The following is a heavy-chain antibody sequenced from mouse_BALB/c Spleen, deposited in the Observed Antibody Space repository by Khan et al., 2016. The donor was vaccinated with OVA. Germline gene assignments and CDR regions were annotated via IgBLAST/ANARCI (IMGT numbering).Heavy chain of an antibody. CDR1: GYSITSGYS. D-gene: IGHD2-1*01. Sequence: VQLKQSGPDLVKPSQSLSLTCTVTGYSITSGYSWHWIRQFPGNKLEWMGYIYHSGSTNYNPSLNSRFSITRDTSKNLFFLQLNSVTTEDTATYYCARDGNYMDYWGQGTSVTVSS. V-gene: IGHV3-1*02. CDR2: IYHSGST. CDR3: ARDGNYMDY. J-gene: IGHJ4*01.